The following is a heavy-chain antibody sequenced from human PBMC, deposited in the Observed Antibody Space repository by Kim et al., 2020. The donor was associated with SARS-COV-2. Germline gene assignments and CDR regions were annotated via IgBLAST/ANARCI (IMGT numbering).Heavy chain of an antibody. D-gene: IGHD5-12*01. J-gene: IGHJ5*02. CDR2: IKSKTYGATI. Sequence: GGALRLSCAASGFTFTNAWMSWVRQSPGKGLEWVGRIKSKTYGATIDYAAPVKDRFTISGNYSKNTLYLEMNSLKTEDTGIYYCTAYCIGCVVATKWGSWGQGTLVTVSS. CDR1: GFTFTNAW. V-gene: IGHV3-15*01. CDR3: TAYCIGCVVATKWGS.